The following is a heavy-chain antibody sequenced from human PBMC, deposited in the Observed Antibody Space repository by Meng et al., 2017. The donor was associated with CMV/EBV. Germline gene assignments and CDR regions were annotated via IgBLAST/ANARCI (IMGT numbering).Heavy chain of an antibody. J-gene: IGHJ3*02. CDR3: ARDSGAFDI. Sequence: GGSLRPSCAASGFTVSSNYMSWVRQAPGKGLEWVSIIYSGGSTYYADSVKGRFTISRDNSKNALYLQMNSLRPEDTAVYYCARDSGAFDIWGQGTMVTVSS. V-gene: IGHV3-66*02. CDR1: GFTVSSNY. D-gene: IGHD3-10*01. CDR2: IYSGGST.